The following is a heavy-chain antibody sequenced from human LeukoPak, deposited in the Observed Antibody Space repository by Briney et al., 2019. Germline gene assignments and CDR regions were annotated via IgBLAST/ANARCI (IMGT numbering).Heavy chain of an antibody. Sequence: SETLSLTCAVYGGSFSGYYWSWIRQPPGKGLEWIGEIDHSGSTNYNPSLKSRVTISVDTSKNQFSLKLSSVTAADTAVYYCARSYDSSGYSDYWGQGTLVTVSS. V-gene: IGHV4-34*01. CDR2: IDHSGST. D-gene: IGHD3-22*01. CDR1: GGSFSGYY. J-gene: IGHJ4*02. CDR3: ARSYDSSGYSDY.